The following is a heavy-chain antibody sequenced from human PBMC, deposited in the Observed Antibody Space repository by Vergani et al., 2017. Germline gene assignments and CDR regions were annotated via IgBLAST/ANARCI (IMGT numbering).Heavy chain of an antibody. Sequence: EVQLVESGGGLVQPGGSLRLSCAASGFTFSSYSMNWVRQAPGKGLEWVSYISSSSSTIYYADSVKGRFTISRDNAKNSLYLQMNSLRAEDTAVYYCARVTMTTHYYYYGMDVWGQGTTVTVSS. J-gene: IGHJ6*02. CDR3: ARVTMTTHYYYYGMDV. V-gene: IGHV3-48*01. D-gene: IGHD4/OR15-4a*01. CDR2: ISSSSSTI. CDR1: GFTFSSYS.